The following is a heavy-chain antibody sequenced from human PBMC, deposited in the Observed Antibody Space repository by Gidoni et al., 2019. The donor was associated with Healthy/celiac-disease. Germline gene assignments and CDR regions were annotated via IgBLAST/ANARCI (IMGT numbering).Heavy chain of an antibody. CDR3: ARDSYDFWSGSPLGWLNP. CDR1: GGTFSGYT. J-gene: IGHJ5*02. V-gene: IGHV1-69*04. CDR2: IIPILGIA. D-gene: IGHD3-3*01. Sequence: QVQLVHSGAEVKKPGSSVKVSCKAPGGTFSGYTISWVRQAPGQGLEWMGRIIPILGIANYAQKFQGRVTITADKSTSTAYMELSSLRSEDTAVYYCARDSYDFWSGSPLGWLNPWGQGTLVTVSS.